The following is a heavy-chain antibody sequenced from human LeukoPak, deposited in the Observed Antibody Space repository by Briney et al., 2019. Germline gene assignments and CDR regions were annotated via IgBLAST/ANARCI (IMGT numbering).Heavy chain of an antibody. CDR2: ISPYNGNT. Sequence: ASVKVSCKASGYTFTTYVINWVRQAPGQGLERMGWISPYNGNTHYAEKLQGRVTMTTDTSTSTGYMELRSLTSEDTAVYYCARIPQGGWSGYYYFDYWGQGTLVTVSS. J-gene: IGHJ4*02. V-gene: IGHV1-18*01. CDR3: ARIPQGGWSGYYYFDY. D-gene: IGHD3-3*01. CDR1: GYTFTTYV.